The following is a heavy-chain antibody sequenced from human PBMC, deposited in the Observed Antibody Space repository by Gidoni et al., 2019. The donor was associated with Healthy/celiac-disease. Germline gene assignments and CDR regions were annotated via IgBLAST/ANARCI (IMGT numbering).Heavy chain of an antibody. J-gene: IGHJ6*02. CDR1: GFTFSSYS. Sequence: EVQLVESGGGLVKPGGSLRLSCAASGFTFSSYSMNWVRQAPGKGLEWVSSISSSSSYIYYADSVKGRFTISRDNAKNSLYLQMNSLRAEDTAVYYCARAYPRGVTYGMDVWGQGTTVTVSS. CDR2: ISSSSSYI. V-gene: IGHV3-21*01. CDR3: ARAYPRGVTYGMDV. D-gene: IGHD3-10*01.